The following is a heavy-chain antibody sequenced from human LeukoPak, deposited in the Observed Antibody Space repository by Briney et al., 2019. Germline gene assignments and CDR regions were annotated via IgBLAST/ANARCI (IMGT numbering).Heavy chain of an antibody. J-gene: IGHJ4*02. CDR3: ARDRVRGTGTIGY. V-gene: IGHV3-30-3*01. D-gene: IGHD1-1*01. Sequence: GRSLRLSCAASGFTFSSYAMHWVRQAPGKGLGWVAVISYDGSNKYYADSVKGRLTISRDNSKNTLYLQMNSLRAEDTAVYYCARDRVRGTGTIGYWGQGTLVTVSS. CDR1: GFTFSSYA. CDR2: ISYDGSNK.